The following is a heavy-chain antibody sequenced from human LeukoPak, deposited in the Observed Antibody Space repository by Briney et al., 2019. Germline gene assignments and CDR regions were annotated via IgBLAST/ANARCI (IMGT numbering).Heavy chain of an antibody. D-gene: IGHD6-19*01. CDR1: GYTFTYRY. CDR2: ITPFNGNT. V-gene: IGHV1-45*02. CDR3: ATGIAVAGQFDY. Sequence: GSSVKVSCKASGYTFTYRYLHWVRQAPGQALEWTGWITPFNGNTNYAQKFQDRVTITRDRSMSTAYMELSSLRSEDTAMYYCATGIAVAGQFDYWGQGTLVTVSS. J-gene: IGHJ4*02.